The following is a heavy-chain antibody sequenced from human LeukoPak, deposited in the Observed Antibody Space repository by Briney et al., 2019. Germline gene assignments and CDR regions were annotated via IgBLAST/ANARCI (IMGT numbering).Heavy chain of an antibody. V-gene: IGHV3-74*01. Sequence: GGSLRLSCAAPGFAFSNYWLHSVRQAPGKGLVWVARINTHGSSTNYADSVKGRFTISRDNAKNTLYLQMTSLSAEDTAVYYALAGYYYYYMDVWGKGTTVTVSS. J-gene: IGHJ6*03. D-gene: IGHD6-13*01. CDR1: GFAFSNYW. CDR2: INTHGSST. CDR3: LAGYYYYYMDV.